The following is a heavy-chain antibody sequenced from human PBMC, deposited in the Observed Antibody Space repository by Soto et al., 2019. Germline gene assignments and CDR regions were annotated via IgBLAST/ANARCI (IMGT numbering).Heavy chain of an antibody. J-gene: IGHJ6*02. V-gene: IGHV1-3*01. CDR3: ASLSGMDV. Sequence: PSVKVSCKASGYTFTSYAMHWVRQAPGQRLEWMGWINAGNGSTKYSQKFQGRVTITRDTSASTAYMELSSLRSEDTAVYYCASLSGMDVWGQGTTVTVSS. CDR1: GYTFTSYA. D-gene: IGHD3-16*01. CDR2: INAGNGST.